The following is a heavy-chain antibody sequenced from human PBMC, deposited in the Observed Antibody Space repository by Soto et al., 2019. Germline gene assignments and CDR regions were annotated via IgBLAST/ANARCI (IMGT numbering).Heavy chain of an antibody. J-gene: IGHJ6*01. D-gene: IGHD3-10*01. Sequence: ITLKESGPTLVKPTQTLTLTCTFSGFSLNTGGLGVGWVRQPRGKAMAWLALIYWDDDERYRPSLRSRINITKDTINNQVVLTMTNMDPEDTATYYCVRNWRYYGGDYYYGMDAW. CDR1: GFSLNTGGLG. V-gene: IGHV2-5*02. CDR2: IYWDDDE. CDR3: VRNWRYYGGDYYYGMDA.